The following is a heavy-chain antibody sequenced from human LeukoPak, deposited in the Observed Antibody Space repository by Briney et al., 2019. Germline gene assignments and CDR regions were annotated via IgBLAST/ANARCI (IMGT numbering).Heavy chain of an antibody. CDR1: GGTFSSYA. D-gene: IGHD2-15*01. CDR3: ARAVTGDCSGGSCYDF. J-gene: IGHJ4*02. V-gene: IGHV1-69*13. CDR2: IIPIFGTA. Sequence: ASVKVSCTASGGTFSSYAISWVRQAPGQGLEWMGGIIPIFGTANYAQKFQGRVTITADESTSTAYMELSSLRSEDTAVYYCARAVTGDCSGGSCYDFWGQGTLVTVSS.